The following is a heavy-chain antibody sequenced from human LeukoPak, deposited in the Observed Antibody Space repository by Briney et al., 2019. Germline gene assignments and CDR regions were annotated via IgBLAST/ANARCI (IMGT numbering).Heavy chain of an antibody. V-gene: IGHV7-4-1*02. D-gene: IGHD4-17*01. CDR3: ARVYTKDMTSVTHFDY. CDR2: INTNTGNP. Sequence: ASVKVSCKASGYTFTSYIMNWVRQAPGQGLEWMGWINTNTGNPTYAQGFTGRFVFSLETSVSTAYLQISSLNAEDTAVYYCARVYTKDMTSVTHFDYWAQGPLLTVSS. J-gene: IGHJ4*02. CDR1: GYTFTSYI.